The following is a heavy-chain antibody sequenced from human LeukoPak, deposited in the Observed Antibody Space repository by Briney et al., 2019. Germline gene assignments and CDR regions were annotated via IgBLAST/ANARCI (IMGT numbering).Heavy chain of an antibody. CDR1: GYTFTSYD. V-gene: IGHV1-8*01. CDR2: MNPNTGNT. Sequence: ASVKVSCKASGYTFTSYDLNWVRQATGQGLEWMGWMNPNTGNTDYAQKFQGRVTMTRNTSISTAYMELSSLRSEDTAVYYCARDYGGNSGWFDPWGQGTLVTVSS. D-gene: IGHD4-23*01. CDR3: ARDYGGNSGWFDP. J-gene: IGHJ5*02.